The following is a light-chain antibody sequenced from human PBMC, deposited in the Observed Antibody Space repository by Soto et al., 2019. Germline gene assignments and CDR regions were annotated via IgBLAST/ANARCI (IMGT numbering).Light chain of an antibody. Sequence: EVVVTQSPDTLSLSPGETATLSCRASQSVSSSVAWYQHKPGQSPRLVVYSGDKRAPGIPPRFSGSGSGTDFTLTISSLEPEDFAVYYCQQRSNWPWTFGQGTKVDIK. CDR2: SGD. CDR1: QSVSSS. J-gene: IGKJ1*01. CDR3: QQRSNWPWT. V-gene: IGKV3-11*01.